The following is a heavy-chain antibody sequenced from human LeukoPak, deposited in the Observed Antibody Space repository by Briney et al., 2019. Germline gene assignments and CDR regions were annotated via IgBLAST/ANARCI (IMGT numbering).Heavy chain of an antibody. CDR1: GGSSGYY. J-gene: IGHJ4*02. V-gene: IGHV4-34*01. CDR2: INDSGST. Sequence: SETLSLTCAVYGGSSGYYWSWIRQSPGKGLEWIGEINDSGSTNSNPSLKNRVTLSVDTSKNQFSLRLSSGTAADTAVYYCARRRVGSAASQVSDDWGQGTLVTVSS. D-gene: IGHD2-15*01. CDR3: ARRRVGSAASQVSDD.